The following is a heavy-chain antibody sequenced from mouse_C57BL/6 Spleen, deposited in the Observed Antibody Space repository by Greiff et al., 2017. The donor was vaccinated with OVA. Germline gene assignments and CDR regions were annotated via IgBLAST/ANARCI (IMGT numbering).Heavy chain of an antibody. J-gene: IGHJ3*01. D-gene: IGHD2-2*01. V-gene: IGHV1-85*01. CDR2: IYPRDGST. CDR1: GYTFTSYD. CDR3: ARGGGYDPFAY. Sequence: VQLQQSGPELVKPGASVKLSCKASGYTFTSYDINWVKQRPGQGLEWIGWIYPRDGSTKYNEKFKGKATLTVDTSSSTAYMELHSLTSEDSAVYFCARGGGYDPFAYWGQGTLVTVSA.